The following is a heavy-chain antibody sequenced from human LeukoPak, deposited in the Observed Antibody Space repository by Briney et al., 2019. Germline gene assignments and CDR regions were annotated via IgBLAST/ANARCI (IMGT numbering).Heavy chain of an antibody. V-gene: IGHV6-1*01. Sequence: SQTLSLTCVISGDSVSTNSAAWNWIRQSPSGGLEWLGRTYYRSKWYNDYVVSVKSRININPDTSKNQFSLQLNSVTPEDTAVYYCARGGQGDGYSADEAFDLWGQGTMVTVS. D-gene: IGHD5-18*01. CDR3: ARGGQGDGYSADEAFDL. CDR1: GDSVSTNSAA. CDR2: TYYRSKWYN. J-gene: IGHJ3*01.